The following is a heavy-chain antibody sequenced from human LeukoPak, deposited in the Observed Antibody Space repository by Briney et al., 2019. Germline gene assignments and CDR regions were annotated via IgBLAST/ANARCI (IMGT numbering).Heavy chain of an antibody. CDR2: IYHSGST. J-gene: IGHJ5*02. Sequence: PSETLSLTCAVSGGSISSGGYSWSWIRQPPGKGLEWVGYIYHSGSTYYNPSLKSRVTISVDRSKNQLSLKLSSVTAADTAVYYCARQFTGYCSSTSCPYNWFDPWGQGTLVTVSS. V-gene: IGHV4-30-2*01. D-gene: IGHD2-2*01. CDR3: ARQFTGYCSSTSCPYNWFDP. CDR1: GGSISSGGYS.